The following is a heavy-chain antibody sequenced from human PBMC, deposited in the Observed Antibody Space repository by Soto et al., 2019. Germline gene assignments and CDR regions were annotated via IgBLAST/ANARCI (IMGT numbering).Heavy chain of an antibody. CDR3: ARRSSIYLNEVIYDP. CDR2: IKTASGDT. J-gene: IGHJ5*02. CDR1: RYTFTSYD. D-gene: IGHD2-2*01. Sequence: ASVKVSCKAARYTFTSYDIFWVRQSPGQGLEWMGWIKTASGDTHYAQNFQGRVTMNRDTSISTAYMELNNLVSDDTAVYYCARRSSIYLNEVIYDPWGQGTLVTVSS. V-gene: IGHV1-2*02.